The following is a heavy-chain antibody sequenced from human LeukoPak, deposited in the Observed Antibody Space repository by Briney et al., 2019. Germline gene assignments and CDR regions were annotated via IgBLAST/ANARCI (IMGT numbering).Heavy chain of an antibody. Sequence: ASVKVFCKVSGYTLTELSMHWVRQAPGKGLEWMGGFDPEDGETIYAQKFQGRVTMTEDTSTDTAYMELSSLRSEDTAVYYCATDREVGRYYYDSSGYWKYWGQGTLVTVSS. J-gene: IGHJ4*02. D-gene: IGHD3-22*01. CDR3: ATDREVGRYYYDSSGYWKY. CDR1: GYTLTELS. V-gene: IGHV1-24*01. CDR2: FDPEDGET.